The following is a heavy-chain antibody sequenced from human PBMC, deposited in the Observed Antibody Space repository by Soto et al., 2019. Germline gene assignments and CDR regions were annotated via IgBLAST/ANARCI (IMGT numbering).Heavy chain of an antibody. CDR1: GYTFTSYY. D-gene: IGHD2-21*02. CDR2: INPSGGST. J-gene: IGHJ4*02. CDR3: ARDLDCGGDCYDRPFDY. V-gene: IGHV1-46*01. Sequence: ASVKVSCKASGYTFTSYYMHWVRQAPGQGLEWMGIINPSGGSTSYAQKFQGRVTMTRDTSTSTVYMELSSLRSEDTAVYYCARDLDCGGDCYDRPFDYWGQGTLVTVSS.